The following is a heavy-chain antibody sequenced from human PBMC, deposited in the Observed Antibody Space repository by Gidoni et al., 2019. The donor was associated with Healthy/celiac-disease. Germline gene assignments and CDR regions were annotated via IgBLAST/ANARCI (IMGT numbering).Heavy chain of an antibody. V-gene: IGHV3-21*01. CDR3: ARDKKGGMDV. J-gene: IGHJ6*02. Sequence: EVQLVESGGGLVTPGGSLRLSCAASGFTFSSYSITLVRQAPGKGLEWVSSISSSSSYIYYADSVKGRFTISRDNAKKSLYLQMNSLRAEETAVYYCARDKKGGMDVWGQGTTVTVSS. CDR2: ISSSSSYI. CDR1: GFTFSSYS.